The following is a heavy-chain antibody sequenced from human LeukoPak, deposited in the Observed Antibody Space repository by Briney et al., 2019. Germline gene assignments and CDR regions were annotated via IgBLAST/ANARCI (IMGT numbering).Heavy chain of an antibody. CDR2: INLNGRNT. V-gene: IGHV3-23*01. Sequence: GGSLRLSCTASGFSFSTFGMTWVRHTPEKGLEWVSTINLNGRNTHYADSVKGRFTISRDNSKNTLYLQMNSLRAEDTAVYYCAKDPSMSYDSSGYYYHYWGQGTLVTVSS. D-gene: IGHD3-22*01. J-gene: IGHJ4*02. CDR3: AKDPSMSYDSSGYYYHY. CDR1: GFSFSTFG.